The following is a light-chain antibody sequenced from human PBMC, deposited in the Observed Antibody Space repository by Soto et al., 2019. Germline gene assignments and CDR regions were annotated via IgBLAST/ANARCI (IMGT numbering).Light chain of an antibody. J-gene: IGKJ1*01. CDR2: DAS. CDR1: QSISSW. Sequence: DVQITQSASTLSASVVDRVTITCRASQSISSWLAWYQQKPGKAPKLLIYDASSLESGVPSRFSGSGSGTEFTLTISSLQPDDFATYYCQQYNSYSRTFGQGTKVDIK. V-gene: IGKV1-5*01. CDR3: QQYNSYSRT.